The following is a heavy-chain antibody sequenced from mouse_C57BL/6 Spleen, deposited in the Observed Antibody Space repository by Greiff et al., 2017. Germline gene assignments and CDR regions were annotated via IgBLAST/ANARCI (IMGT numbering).Heavy chain of an antibody. V-gene: IGHV1-9*01. J-gene: IGHJ3*01. CDR2: ILPGSGST. D-gene: IGHD2-4*01. CDR1: GYTFTGYW. Sequence: QVQLKESGAELMKPGASVKLSCTATGYTFTGYWIEWVKQRPGHGLEWIGEILPGSGSTNYKEKFKGKVTFTADTSSNPAYMQLSSLTTEDSAIYYCARSGYYDYPFAYWGQGTLVTVSA. CDR3: ARSGYYDYPFAY.